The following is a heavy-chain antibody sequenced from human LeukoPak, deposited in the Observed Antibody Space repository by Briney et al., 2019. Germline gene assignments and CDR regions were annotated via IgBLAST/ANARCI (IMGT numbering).Heavy chain of an antibody. CDR3: AGYCSSTSCYGGVDY. V-gene: IGHV3-7*01. D-gene: IGHD2-2*01. CDR2: IKQDGSEK. J-gene: IGHJ4*02. Sequence: GGSLRLSCAASGFTFSSYWMSWVRQAPGKGLEWVANIKQDGSEKYYVDSVKGRFTISRDNAKNSLYLQMNSLRAEDTAVYYCAGYCSSTSCYGGVDYWGQGTLVTVSS. CDR1: GFTFSSYW.